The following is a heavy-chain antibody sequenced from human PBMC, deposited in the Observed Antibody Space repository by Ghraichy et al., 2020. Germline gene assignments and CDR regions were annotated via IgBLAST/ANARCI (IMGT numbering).Heavy chain of an antibody. D-gene: IGHD2-2*01. CDR3: ARYKGYCSSTSCLTPFDP. CDR2: IYHSGST. J-gene: IGHJ5*02. CDR1: GGSISSGGYS. Sequence: SETLSLTCAVSGGSISSGGYSWSWIRQPPGKGLEWIGYIYHSGSTYYNPSLKSRVTISVDRSKNQFSLKLSSVTAADTAVYYCARYKGYCSSTSCLTPFDPWGQGTLVTVSS. V-gene: IGHV4-30-2*01.